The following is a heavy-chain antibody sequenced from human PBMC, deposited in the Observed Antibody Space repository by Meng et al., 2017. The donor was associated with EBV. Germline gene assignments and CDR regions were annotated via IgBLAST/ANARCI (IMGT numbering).Heavy chain of an antibody. CDR3: ARNCIAAWGWFDP. V-gene: IGHV1-46*01. Sequence: LQLGAEERRAEAEMKCCCEGSGYSFISYKMHWVRQAPGKGLEWMGIINPSGGSTSYAQKCQGRVTMTRDTSTSTVYMELSSLRSEDTAVYYCARNCIAAWGWFDPWGQGTLVTVSS. J-gene: IGHJ5*02. CDR2: INPSGGST. CDR1: GYSFISYK. D-gene: IGHD6-13*01.